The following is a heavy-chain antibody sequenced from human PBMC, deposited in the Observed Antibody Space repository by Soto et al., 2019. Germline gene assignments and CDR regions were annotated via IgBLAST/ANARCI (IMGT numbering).Heavy chain of an antibody. J-gene: IGHJ4*02. Sequence: QVQLQESGPGLVKPSETLSLTCTVSGGSISSYYWSWIRQPPGKGLEWIGYIYYSGSTNYNPSLKSRVTISVDTSKNQFSLKLSSVTAADTAVYYCARATKGFWSGHYFDYWGQGTLVTVSS. CDR2: IYYSGST. CDR3: ARATKGFWSGHYFDY. V-gene: IGHV4-59*01. CDR1: GGSISSYY. D-gene: IGHD3-3*01.